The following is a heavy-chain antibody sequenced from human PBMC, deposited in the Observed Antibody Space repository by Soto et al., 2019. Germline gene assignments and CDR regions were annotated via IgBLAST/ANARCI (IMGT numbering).Heavy chain of an antibody. CDR3: ARSPDSSGYYPRWYYYGMDV. Sequence: LSLTGGVSGGAIVSSTWWSVFRKHTGKGLEWIGEIYHSGSTNYNPSLKSRVTISVDKSKNQFSLKLSSVTAADTAVYYCARSPDSSGYYPRWYYYGMDVWGQGTTVTVSS. J-gene: IGHJ6*02. D-gene: IGHD3-22*01. V-gene: IGHV4-4*02. CDR1: GGAIVSSTW. CDR2: IYHSGST.